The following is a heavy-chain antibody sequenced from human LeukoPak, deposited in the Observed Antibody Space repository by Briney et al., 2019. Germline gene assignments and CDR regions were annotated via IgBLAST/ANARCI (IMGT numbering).Heavy chain of an antibody. D-gene: IGHD7-27*01. CDR3: AKVLTGSQDY. Sequence: GGSLRLSCAASGFTFSSYAMSWVRQAPGKGLEWLSTIGGGSENTYCADSVRGRFTISRDNSKNTVYLQMKSLRADDTAVYSCAKVLTGSQDYWGQGTLVTVSS. J-gene: IGHJ4*02. V-gene: IGHV3-23*01. CDR1: GFTFSSYA. CDR2: IGGGSENT.